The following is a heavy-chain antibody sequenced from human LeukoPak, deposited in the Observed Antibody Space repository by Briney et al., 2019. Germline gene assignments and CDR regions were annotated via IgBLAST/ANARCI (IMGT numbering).Heavy chain of an antibody. D-gene: IGHD2-15*01. V-gene: IGHV3-23*01. CDR2: ISGSGGST. CDR3: AKYFNIGWFIDS. J-gene: IGHJ4*02. Sequence: GGSLRLSCAASGFTFSSYGMSWVRQTPGKGLEWVSVISGSGGSTYYADSVKGRFTISRDNSKNTVYLQMNSLRAEDTAVYYCAKYFNIGWFIDSWGQGTLVTVSS. CDR1: GFTFSSYG.